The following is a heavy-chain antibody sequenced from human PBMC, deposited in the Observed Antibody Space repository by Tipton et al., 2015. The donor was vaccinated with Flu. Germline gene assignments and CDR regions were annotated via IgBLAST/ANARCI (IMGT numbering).Heavy chain of an antibody. CDR1: GYSIRSSNYY. J-gene: IGHJ5*02. D-gene: IGHD4-11*01. V-gene: IGHV4-38-2*01. Sequence: TLSLTCAVSGYSIRSSNYYWGWIRQPPGKGLEWIGNIFHSGNTYHNPSLRSRVTISIDTSKNHFSLKLSSVTAADTAVYYCARRDYSNYVSDPKNWFDRWGQGTLVTVSS. CDR2: IFHSGNT. CDR3: ARRDYSNYVSDPKNWFDR.